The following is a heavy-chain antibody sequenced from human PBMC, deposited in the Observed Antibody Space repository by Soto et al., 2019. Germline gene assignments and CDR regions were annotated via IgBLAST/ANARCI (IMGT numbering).Heavy chain of an antibody. CDR1: GFSLSNARMG. CDR3: ARSRDYNRWFDP. V-gene: IGHV2-26*01. CDR2: IFSNDEK. D-gene: IGHD4-4*01. Sequence: QVTLKESGPGLVKPTETLTLTCTVSGFSLSNARMGVSWIRQPPGKALEGLAHIFSNDEKSYTTSLKSRLTISKDTSKSQVVLTMTNMDPVDTATYYCARSRDYNRWFDPWGQGTLVTVSS. J-gene: IGHJ5*02.